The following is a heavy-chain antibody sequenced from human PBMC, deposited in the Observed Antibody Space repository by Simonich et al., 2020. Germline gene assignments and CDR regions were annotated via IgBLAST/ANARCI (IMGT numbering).Heavy chain of an antibody. J-gene: IGHJ4*02. CDR2: INYSGTT. D-gene: IGHD6-6*01. V-gene: IGHV4-39*01. CDR1: GGSISSSSYY. Sequence: QLQLQESGPGLVKPSETLSLTCTVSGGSISSSSYYWVWIRQHPGKGLEWIGIINYSGTTYYNPSLKGRVTISVDTAKKQFSLKMSSVIAADTAVYYCARWAYSSSYFDYWGQGTLVTVSS. CDR3: ARWAYSSSYFDY.